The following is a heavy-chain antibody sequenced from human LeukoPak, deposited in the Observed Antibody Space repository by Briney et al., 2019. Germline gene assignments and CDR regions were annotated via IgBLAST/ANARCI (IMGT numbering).Heavy chain of an antibody. CDR2: ISGSGGST. V-gene: IGHV3-23*01. Sequence: GGSLRLSCAASGFTFSSYAMSWVRQAPGKGLEWVSAISGSGGSTYYADSVKGRFTISRENSKTTLYLQMNSLRAEDTAVYYCAKGRYSSSWYLGQYYFDYWGQGTLVTVSS. J-gene: IGHJ4*02. D-gene: IGHD6-13*01. CDR3: AKGRYSSSWYLGQYYFDY. CDR1: GFTFSSYA.